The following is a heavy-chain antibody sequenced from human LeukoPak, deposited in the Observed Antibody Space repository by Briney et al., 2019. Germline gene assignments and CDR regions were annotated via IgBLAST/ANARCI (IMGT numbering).Heavy chain of an antibody. D-gene: IGHD6-13*01. Sequence: PGGSLRLSCAASGFTFSSCEMNWVRQAPGKGLEWASSISSSSSYINYADSVKGRFTISRDNAKNSLYLQMNSLRAEDTAVYYCARVAAGTTFYYMDVWGKGTTVTISS. J-gene: IGHJ6*03. CDR3: ARVAAGTTFYYMDV. V-gene: IGHV3-21*01. CDR2: ISSSSSYI. CDR1: GFTFSSCE.